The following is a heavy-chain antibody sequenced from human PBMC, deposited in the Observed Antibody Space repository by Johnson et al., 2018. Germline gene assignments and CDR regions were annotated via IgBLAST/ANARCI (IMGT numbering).Heavy chain of an antibody. V-gene: IGHV3-48*04. CDR1: GFTFSSYG. D-gene: IGHD5-12*01. Sequence: VQLVQSGGGLVRPGGSLRLSCAASGFTFSSYGMNWVRQAPGKGLEWLAYIPRSGSSIYYADSVKGRFTISRDNAKNSLDLLMTSLGGEDTAVYYCARESTFDSGYAKSYEAFDTWGQGTLVTVSS. CDR3: ARESTFDSGYAKSYEAFDT. J-gene: IGHJ3*02. CDR2: IPRSGSSI.